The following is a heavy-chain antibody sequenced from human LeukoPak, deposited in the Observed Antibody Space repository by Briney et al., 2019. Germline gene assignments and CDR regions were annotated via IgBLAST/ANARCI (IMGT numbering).Heavy chain of an antibody. V-gene: IGHV3-15*01. CDR1: GFTFSNAW. Sequence: PGGSLRLSXAASGFTFSNAWVSWVRQAPGKGLEWVGRIKSKTDGGTTDYAAPVKGRFNISRDDSKNTLYLQMNSLKTEDTAVCYCTTDALVPAAISNNWFDPWGQGTLVTVSS. CDR3: TTDALVPAAISNNWFDP. CDR2: IKSKTDGGTT. D-gene: IGHD2-2*01. J-gene: IGHJ5*02.